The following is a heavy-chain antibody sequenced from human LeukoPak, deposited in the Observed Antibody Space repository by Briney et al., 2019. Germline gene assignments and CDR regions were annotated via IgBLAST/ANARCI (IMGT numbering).Heavy chain of an antibody. D-gene: IGHD6-13*01. J-gene: IGHJ4*02. V-gene: IGHV3-7*01. CDR2: IKQDGSEK. CDR1: GFTFSSYW. CDR3: ARACSMTTCSFDY. Sequence: PGGSLRLSCAASGFTFSSYWMSWVRQAPGMGLEWVANIKQDGSEKLYVDSVKGRFTISRDNAKNSLFLQMNSLRAEDTAVYYCARACSMTTCSFDYWGQGTLVTVSS.